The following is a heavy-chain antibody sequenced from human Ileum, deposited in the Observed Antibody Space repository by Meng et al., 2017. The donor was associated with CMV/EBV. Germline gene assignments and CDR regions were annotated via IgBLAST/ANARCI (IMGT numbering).Heavy chain of an antibody. CDR3: ARGRRDCSGGSCYYWFDP. Sequence: ASVKVSCKASGYTFTSYDINWVRQATGQGPEWMGWMNPNSGNTGYAQKFQGRVTMTRNTSISTAYMELSSLRSEDTAVYYCARGRRDCSGGSCYYWFDPWGQGTLVTVSS. CDR2: MNPNSGNT. CDR1: GYTFTSYD. J-gene: IGHJ5*02. V-gene: IGHV1-8*01. D-gene: IGHD2-15*01.